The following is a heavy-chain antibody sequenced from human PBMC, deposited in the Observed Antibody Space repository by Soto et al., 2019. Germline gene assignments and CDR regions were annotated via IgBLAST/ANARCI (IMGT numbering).Heavy chain of an antibody. CDR1: GVTFRNYA. CDR2: VVAGGGST. V-gene: IGHV3-23*01. J-gene: IGHJ4*02. D-gene: IGHD2-2*01. Sequence: PGGSLRLSCAASGVTFRNYAMSWVRQAPGKGLEWVSTVVAGGGSTYYADSVKGRFTISRDNSKDTLYLQMDSLRAEDTAVYYCAKKAEICSTICLALLDSWGQGALVTVSS. CDR3: AKKAEICSTICLALLDS.